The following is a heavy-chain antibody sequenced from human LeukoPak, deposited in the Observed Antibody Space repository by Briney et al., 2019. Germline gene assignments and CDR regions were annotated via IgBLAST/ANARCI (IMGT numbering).Heavy chain of an antibody. CDR2: IIPIFGTA. D-gene: IGHD2-2*01. CDR3: ASGRYCSSTSCQRGNWFDP. CDR1: GGTFSSYA. J-gene: IGHJ5*02. Sequence: ASVKVSCKASGGTFSSYAISWVRQAPGQGLEWMGGIIPIFGTANYAQKFQGRVTITTDESTSTAYMELSSLRSDDTAVYYCASGRYCSSTSCQRGNWFDPWGQGTLVTVSS. V-gene: IGHV1-69*05.